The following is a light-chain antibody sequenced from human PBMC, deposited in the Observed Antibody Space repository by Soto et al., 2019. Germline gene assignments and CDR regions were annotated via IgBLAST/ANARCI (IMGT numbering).Light chain of an antibody. CDR1: QSVTRTY. CDR3: QQYGNSPPWT. Sequence: EIVLTQSPGTLSLSPGDRATLSCRASQSVTRTYLAWYQQKPGQAPRLLIYGASSRATGIPDRFSGSASGTDFTITISRLEPEDFAVYYCQQYGNSPPWTFGQGTKVEI. V-gene: IGKV3-20*01. J-gene: IGKJ1*01. CDR2: GAS.